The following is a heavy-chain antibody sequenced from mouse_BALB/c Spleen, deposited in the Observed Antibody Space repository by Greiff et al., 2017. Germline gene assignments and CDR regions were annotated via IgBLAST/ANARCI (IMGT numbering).Heavy chain of an antibody. CDR3: ANTGTSWFAY. CDR2: IWGAGST. CDR1: GFSLTDYG. J-gene: IGHJ3*01. D-gene: IGHD2-14*01. V-gene: IGHV2-6-5*01. Sequence: VQLKESGAGLVAPSQTLSITCTVSGFSLTDYGVSWVRQPPGKGLEWLGGIWGAGSTYYNSALKSRLSISKDNSKSQVFLKMNSLQTDDKAMDYCANTGTSWFAYWGQGTLVTVSA.